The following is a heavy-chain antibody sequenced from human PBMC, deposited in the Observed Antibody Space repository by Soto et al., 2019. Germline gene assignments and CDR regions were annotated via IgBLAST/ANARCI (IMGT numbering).Heavy chain of an antibody. CDR3: AREKGAGTYMGFDY. J-gene: IGHJ4*02. D-gene: IGHD3-10*01. CDR1: GGSISTNNW. CDR2: IYHTGGT. V-gene: IGHV4-4*02. Sequence: QVQLQESGPGLVKPSGTLSLTCAVSGGSISTNNWWSWVRQPPGKGLEWIGEIYHTGGTNYNPSLKSRVAMSVNKYKNPFPLILNSVTAAATAVYYCAREKGAGTYMGFDYWGQGTLVTVSS.